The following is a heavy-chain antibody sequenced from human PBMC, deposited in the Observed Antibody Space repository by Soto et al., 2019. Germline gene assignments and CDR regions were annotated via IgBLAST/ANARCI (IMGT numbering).Heavy chain of an antibody. CDR1: GGSFSGYY. CDR3: ARESHDILTGPPWVWYFDL. J-gene: IGHJ2*01. Sequence: QVQLQQWGAGPLRPLETLSLTCGVSGGSFSGYYWAWIRQPPGKGLGWIGEINDGGSINYNPSLKSRVSISVDTSKNHYSLNLRSVTAADTAVYYCARESHDILTGPPWVWYFDLWGRGTLVTVSS. CDR2: INDGGSI. V-gene: IGHV4-34*01. D-gene: IGHD3-9*01.